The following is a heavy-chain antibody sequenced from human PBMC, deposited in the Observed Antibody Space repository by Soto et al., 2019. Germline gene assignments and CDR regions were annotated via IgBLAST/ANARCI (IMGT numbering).Heavy chain of an antibody. Sequence: ASVKVSCKASGYTFTRYDINWVRQATGQGLEWMGWMNPNSGNTGYAQKFQGRVTMTRNTSISTAYMELSSLRSEDTAVYYCARSGGEQQLASYYYYYYYMDVWGKGTTVTVSS. CDR2: MNPNSGNT. CDR3: ARSGGEQQLASYYYYYYYMDV. V-gene: IGHV1-8*01. CDR1: GYTFTRYD. D-gene: IGHD6-13*01. J-gene: IGHJ6*03.